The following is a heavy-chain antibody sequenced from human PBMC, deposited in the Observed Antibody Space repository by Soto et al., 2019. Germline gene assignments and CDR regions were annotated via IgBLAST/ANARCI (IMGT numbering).Heavy chain of an antibody. Sequence: QVQLVQSGAEVKKPGSLVRVSCKASGDTFSRYSLSWVRQAPGQGLEWMGGIFPVFGTATYAQKFQGRVLIIADESTTTAYMDLTSLTSEDTAVYYCAVGPSAAAWYSHGMDVWGQGTTLTFSS. CDR1: GDTFSRYS. D-gene: IGHD2-2*01. V-gene: IGHV1-69*12. J-gene: IGHJ6*02. CDR3: AVGPSAAAWYSHGMDV. CDR2: IFPVFGTA.